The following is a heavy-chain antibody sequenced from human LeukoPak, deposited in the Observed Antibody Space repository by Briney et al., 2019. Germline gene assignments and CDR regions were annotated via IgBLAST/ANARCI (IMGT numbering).Heavy chain of an antibody. J-gene: IGHJ4*02. CDR2: INHSGST. Sequence: KPSETLSLTCAVYGGSFSVYYWSWIRQPPGKGLEWIGEINHSGSTNYNPSLKSRVTISVDTSKNQFSLKLSSVTAADTAVYYCARAYCSGGSCYSYDYWGQGTLVTVSS. CDR3: ARAYCSGGSCYSYDY. CDR1: GGSFSVYY. D-gene: IGHD2-15*01. V-gene: IGHV4-34*01.